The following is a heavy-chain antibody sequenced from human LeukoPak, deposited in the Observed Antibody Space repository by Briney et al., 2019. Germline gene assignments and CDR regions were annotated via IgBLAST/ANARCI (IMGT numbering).Heavy chain of an antibody. CDR3: AKDYAGNYYDSSGYPRYFDY. D-gene: IGHD3-22*01. CDR2: ISGSGGST. Sequence: GGSPRLSCAASGFTFSSYAMSWVRQAPGKGLEWVSAISGSGGSTYYADSVKGRFTISRDNSKNTLYLQMNSLRAEDTAVYYCAKDYAGNYYDSSGYPRYFDYWGQGTLVTVSS. CDR1: GFTFSSYA. V-gene: IGHV3-23*01. J-gene: IGHJ4*02.